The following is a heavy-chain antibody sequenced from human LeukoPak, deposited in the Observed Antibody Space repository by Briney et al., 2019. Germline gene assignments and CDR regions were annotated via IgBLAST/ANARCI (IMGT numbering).Heavy chain of an antibody. V-gene: IGHV3-23*01. CDR3: AKALDYWYFDY. J-gene: IGHJ4*02. Sequence: GTSLRLSCAASGFTFNTYGMHWVRQAPGKGLEWVSAISGRPSYADSVKGRFTISRDNSKNTLYLQVNSLRAEDTAVYYCAKALDYWYFDYWGQGTLVTVSS. CDR2: ISGRP. CDR1: GFTFNTYG. D-gene: IGHD2/OR15-2a*01.